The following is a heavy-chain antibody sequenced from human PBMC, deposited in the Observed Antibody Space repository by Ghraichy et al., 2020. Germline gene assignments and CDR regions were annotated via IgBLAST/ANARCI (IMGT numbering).Heavy chain of an antibody. J-gene: IGHJ4*02. Sequence: SETLSLTCAVYGGSFSGYYWSWIRQPPGKGLEWIGEINHSGSTNYNPSLKSRVTISVDTSKNQFSLKLSSVTAADTAVYYCARSRIRESRDGDVDTAMVTRNYYFDYWGQGTLVTVSS. CDR2: INHSGST. D-gene: IGHD5-18*01. V-gene: IGHV4-34*01. CDR1: GGSFSGYY. CDR3: ARSRIRESRDGDVDTAMVTRNYYFDY.